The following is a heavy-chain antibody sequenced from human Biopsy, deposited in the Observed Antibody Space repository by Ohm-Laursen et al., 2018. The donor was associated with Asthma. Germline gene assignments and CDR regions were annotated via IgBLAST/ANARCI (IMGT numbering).Heavy chain of an antibody. Sequence: SLRLSCTASGRHFGSYNMHWARQAPGKGVEWVAVITFDGSTQHYGDSVKGRFTISRDNSKNMLFLQMNSLRAEDTAVYYCLRDTLGYYFDIWGQGTQVTVSS. CDR3: LRDTLGYYFDI. D-gene: IGHD6-13*01. CDR2: ITFDGSTQ. CDR1: GRHFGSYN. J-gene: IGHJ4*02. V-gene: IGHV3-30-3*01.